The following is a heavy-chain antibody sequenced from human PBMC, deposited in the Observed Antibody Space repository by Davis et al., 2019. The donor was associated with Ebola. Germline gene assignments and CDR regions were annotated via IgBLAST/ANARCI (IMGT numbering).Heavy chain of an antibody. CDR2: ISSSSSTI. V-gene: IGHV3-11*04. CDR3: ARWAAAGLYYYGMDV. CDR1: GFTFSDYY. J-gene: IGHJ6*02. Sequence: GESLKISCAASGFTFSDYYMSWIRQAPGKGLEWVSYISSSSSTIYYADSVKGRFTISRDNAKNSLYLQMNSLRDEDTAVYYCARWAAAGLYYYGMDVWGQGTTVTVSS. D-gene: IGHD6-13*01.